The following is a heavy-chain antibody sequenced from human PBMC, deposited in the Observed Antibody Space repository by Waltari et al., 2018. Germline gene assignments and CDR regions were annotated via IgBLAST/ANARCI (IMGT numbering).Heavy chain of an antibody. V-gene: IGHV1-2*02. J-gene: IGHJ4*02. CDR1: GYTFTGHY. D-gene: IGHD5-12*01. CDR3: ARELIRGYAFDY. CDR2: INPNSGGT. Sequence: QVQLVQSGAEVKKPGASVKVSCKASGYTFTGHYLHWVRQAPGQGLEWSGWINPNSGGTNYAQKFQGRVTMTRDTSISTAYMELSRLRSDDTAVYYCARELIRGYAFDYWGQGTLVTVSS.